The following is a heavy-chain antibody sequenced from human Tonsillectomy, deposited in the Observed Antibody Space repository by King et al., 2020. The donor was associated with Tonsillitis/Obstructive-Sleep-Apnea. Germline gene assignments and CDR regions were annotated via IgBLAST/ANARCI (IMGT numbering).Heavy chain of an antibody. V-gene: IGHV3-66*01. CDR3: ARGRGSSWYLFDY. Sequence: DVQLVESGGDLVQPGESLRLSCAASGFTVSRNYMSWVRQAPGKRLEWVSVIYSAGSTSYADSVKGRFTISRDNSKNTLYLQMDSLRAEDTALYYCARGRGSSWYLFDYWGQGTLVTVSS. CDR2: IYSAGST. D-gene: IGHD6-13*01. CDR1: GFTVSRNY. J-gene: IGHJ4*02.